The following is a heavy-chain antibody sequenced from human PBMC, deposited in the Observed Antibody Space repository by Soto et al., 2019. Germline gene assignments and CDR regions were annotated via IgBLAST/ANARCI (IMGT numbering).Heavy chain of an antibody. CDR1: GFTFSSYG. V-gene: IGHV3-33*01. J-gene: IGHJ3*02. CDR2: IWYDGSNK. CDR3: AIFPQDPYYSSTSFSPDAFDI. D-gene: IGHD2-2*01. Sequence: QVQLVESGGGVVQPGRSLRLSCAASGFTFSSYGMHWVREAPGKGLEWVAVIWYDGSNKYYADSVKGRFTISRDNSKNTLYLQMNSLRAEDTAVYYCAIFPQDPYYSSTSFSPDAFDIWGQGTMVTVSS.